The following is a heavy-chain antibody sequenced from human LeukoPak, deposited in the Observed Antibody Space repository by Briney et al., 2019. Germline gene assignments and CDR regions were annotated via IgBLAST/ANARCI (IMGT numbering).Heavy chain of an antibody. V-gene: IGHV4-59*01. CDR2: IYYSGST. Sequence: PSETLSLTCTVSGGSISSYYWSWIRQPPGKGLEWIGYIYYSGSTNYNPSLKSRVTISVDTSKNQFSLKLSSVTAADTAVYYCARASPLYYDFWSGYYNGWFDPWGQGTLVTVSS. CDR1: GGSISSYY. CDR3: ARASPLYYDFWSGYYNGWFDP. D-gene: IGHD3-3*01. J-gene: IGHJ5*02.